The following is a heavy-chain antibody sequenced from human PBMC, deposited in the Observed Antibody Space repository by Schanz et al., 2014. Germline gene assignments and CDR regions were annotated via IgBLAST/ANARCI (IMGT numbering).Heavy chain of an antibody. J-gene: IGHJ4*02. CDR3: ARSRSGFYFDY. CDR2: ISGSSRTI. CDR1: GFPFSDYF. D-gene: IGHD1-26*01. Sequence: EVQLLESGGGLVEPGGSLRLSCAASGFPFSDYFMAWIRQPPGRGLEWVSYISGSSRTIYYADSMKGRFTVSRDNAENALYLQMNSLRAEDTAVYYCARSRSGFYFDYWGQGTLVTVSS. V-gene: IGHV3-48*01.